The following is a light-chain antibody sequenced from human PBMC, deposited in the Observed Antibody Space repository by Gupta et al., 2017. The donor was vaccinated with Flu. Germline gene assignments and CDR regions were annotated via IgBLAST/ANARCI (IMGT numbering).Light chain of an antibody. Sequence: SSYIGNSNYVSWYQQLPGKAPKLIIYDVSDRPSGVSNRFSGSKSANTASLTISGLQAGDEGHYYCSSHASTSTPGVFGGGTKLTVL. CDR2: DVS. CDR1: SSYIGNSNY. J-gene: IGLJ3*02. CDR3: SSHASTSTPGV. V-gene: IGLV2-14*03.